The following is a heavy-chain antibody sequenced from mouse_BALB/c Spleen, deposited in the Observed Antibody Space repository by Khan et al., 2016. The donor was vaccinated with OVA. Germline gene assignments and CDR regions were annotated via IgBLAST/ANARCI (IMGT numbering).Heavy chain of an antibody. D-gene: IGHD1-1*02. CDR1: GYTFTSYY. CDR2: ITPNNGGT. CDR3: TRSGYGTFAY. Sequence: VQLQQSGAELVKPGASVRLSCKASGYTFTSYYLYWVKQRPGQGLEWIGDITPNNGGTNFNEKFRTKATLTVDKSSNTAYMELSRLTSEDSAVYYCTRSGYGTFAYWGQGTLVTVSA. V-gene: IGHV1S81*02. J-gene: IGHJ3*01.